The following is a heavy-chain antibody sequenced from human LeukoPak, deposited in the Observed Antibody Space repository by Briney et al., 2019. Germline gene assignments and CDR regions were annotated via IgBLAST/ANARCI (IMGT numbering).Heavy chain of an antibody. V-gene: IGHV1-2*02. CDR3: ARDSRNWRYCSGGSCHFQH. CDR1: GYTFTGYY. J-gene: IGHJ1*01. CDR2: INPNSGST. Sequence: ASVKVSCKASGYTFTGYYMHWVRQAPGQGLEWMGWINPNSGSTNYAQKFQGRVTMTRDTSISTAYMELSRLRSDDTAVYYCARDSRNWRYCSGGSCHFQHWGQGTLVTVSS. D-gene: IGHD2-15*01.